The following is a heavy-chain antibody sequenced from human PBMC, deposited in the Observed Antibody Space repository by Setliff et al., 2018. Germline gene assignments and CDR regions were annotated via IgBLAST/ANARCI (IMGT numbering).Heavy chain of an antibody. J-gene: IGHJ4*02. CDR3: ARRFSSGNYNNLGY. CDR1: GGSISTNSYY. CDR2: MYFSGST. Sequence: PSETLSLTCTVSGGSISTNSYYWGWIRQPPGKGLEWIGSMYFSGSTYYNPSLKSRVTMTRNTSISTAYMELSALRSDDTAVYYCARRFSSGNYNNLGYWGQGALVTVSS. V-gene: IGHV4-39*01. D-gene: IGHD3-10*01.